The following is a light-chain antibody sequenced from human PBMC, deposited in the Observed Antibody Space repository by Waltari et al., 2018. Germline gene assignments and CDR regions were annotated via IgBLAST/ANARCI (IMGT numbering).Light chain of an antibody. J-gene: IGLJ1*01. Sequence: QSVLTQPPSVSGAPGQRVTISCTGRNSNIGAGYDVQWYQQLPGTPPKLLISGSSNRHSGVPDRFSGSQSGTSASLATTRLQAEDGAHYYCQSDDSSLSSCVFRTGTKVTVL. CDR3: QSDDSSLSSCV. V-gene: IGLV1-40*01. CDR1: NSNIGAGYD. CDR2: GSS.